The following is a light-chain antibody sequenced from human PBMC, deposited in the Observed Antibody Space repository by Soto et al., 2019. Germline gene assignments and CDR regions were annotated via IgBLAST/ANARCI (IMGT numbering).Light chain of an antibody. V-gene: IGKV1-39*01. CDR2: DAS. J-gene: IGKJ1*01. CDR3: QQYQSSWT. Sequence: DIQMTQSPSSLSASVGDRVTITCRASQSISSYLNWYQQKPGKAPKLLIYDASNLESGVPSRFSGSGSGTEFTLTISSLQPDDFATYYCQQYQSSWTFGQGTKVDIK. CDR1: QSISSY.